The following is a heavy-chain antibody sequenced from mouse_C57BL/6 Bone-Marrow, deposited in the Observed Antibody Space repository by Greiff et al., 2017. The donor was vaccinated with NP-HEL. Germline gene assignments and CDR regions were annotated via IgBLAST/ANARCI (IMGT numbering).Heavy chain of an antibody. J-gene: IGHJ1*03. V-gene: IGHV1-62-2*01. CDR1: GYTFTEYP. CDR2: FYPGSGSI. CDR3: ARNEGGDYYGSSPWYFDV. D-gene: IGHD1-1*01. Sequence: QVQLQQSGAELVKPGASVKLSCKASGYTFTEYPIHWVKQRSGQGLEWIGWFYPGSGSIKYNEKFKDKATLTADKSSSTVYMELSRLTSEDSAVYFCARNEGGDYYGSSPWYFDVWGTGTTVTVSS.